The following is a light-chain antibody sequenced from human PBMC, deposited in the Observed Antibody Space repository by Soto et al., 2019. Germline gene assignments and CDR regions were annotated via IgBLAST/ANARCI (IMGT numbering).Light chain of an antibody. CDR2: EAS. J-gene: IGKJ4*01. V-gene: IGKV3-11*01. CDR1: QSVGTN. Sequence: EIVLTQSPATLSLSPGERATLSCRASQSVGTNFAWYQQKPGQAPGLLIYEASTRATGIPARFSGSGSGTGSTLTISSLEPEDFAVYYCQQHSNWPLTFGGGTKVEI. CDR3: QQHSNWPLT.